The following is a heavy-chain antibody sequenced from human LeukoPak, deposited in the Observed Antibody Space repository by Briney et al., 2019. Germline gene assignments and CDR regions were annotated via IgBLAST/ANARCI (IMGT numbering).Heavy chain of an antibody. D-gene: IGHD1-20*01. CDR3: ARALITVASFIDY. CDR1: GYTFTSCY. J-gene: IGHJ4*02. Sequence: GASVKVSCKASGYTFTSCYIHWLRQAPGQGLEWMGIINPSGGSTTYAQKFQGRVALTTDTSTSTVYMELSSLTSEDTAAYYCARALITVASFIDYWGQGTLATVSS. V-gene: IGHV1-46*01. CDR2: INPSGGST.